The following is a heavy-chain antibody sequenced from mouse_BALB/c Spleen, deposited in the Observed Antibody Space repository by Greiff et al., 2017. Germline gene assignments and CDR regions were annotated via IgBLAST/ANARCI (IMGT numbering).Heavy chain of an antibody. D-gene: IGHD3-3*01. CDR2: IRNKANGYTT. CDR3: ARDMRAEEANYAVDY. Sequence: EVQVVESGGGLVQPGGSLRLSCATSGFTFTDYYMSWVRQPPGKALEWLGFIRNKANGYTTEYSASVKGRFTISRDNSQSILYLQMNTLRAEDSATYYCARDMRAEEANYAVDYWGQGTSVTVSS. V-gene: IGHV7-3*02. J-gene: IGHJ4*01. CDR1: GFTFTDYY.